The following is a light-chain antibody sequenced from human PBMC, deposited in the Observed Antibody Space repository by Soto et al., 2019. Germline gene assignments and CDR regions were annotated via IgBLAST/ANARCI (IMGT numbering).Light chain of an antibody. Sequence: QSVLTQSPSASASLGASVKLTCTLSSGHSSYAIAWHQQQPEKGPRYLMKLNSDGSHSKGDGIPDRFSGSSSGAERYLTISSLQSADEADYYCQTWGTYVVFGGGTKLTVL. CDR2: LNSDGSH. CDR1: SGHSSYA. CDR3: QTWGTYVV. V-gene: IGLV4-69*01. J-gene: IGLJ2*01.